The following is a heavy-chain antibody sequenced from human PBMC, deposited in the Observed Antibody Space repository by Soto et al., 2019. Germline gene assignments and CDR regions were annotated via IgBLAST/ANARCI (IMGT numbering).Heavy chain of an antibody. CDR1: GGSINSGDYY. Sequence: QVQLQESGPGLVKPSQTLSLTCTASGGSINSGDYYWSWIRQPPGKVLEWIGYIHYTGSNHYNPSLKGRVSISPVTTNIQFSLKVSSVTAADTAVYYCARGDTSMVAHGYWGQGSLVAVSS. D-gene: IGHD5-18*01. J-gene: IGHJ4*02. CDR3: ARGDTSMVAHGY. CDR2: IHYTGSN. V-gene: IGHV4-30-4*01.